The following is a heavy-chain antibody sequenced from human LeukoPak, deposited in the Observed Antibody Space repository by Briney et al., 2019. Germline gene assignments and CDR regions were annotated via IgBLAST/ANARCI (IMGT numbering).Heavy chain of an antibody. Sequence: GGSLRLFCATSGFSVSTNYVTWVRQPPGKGLEWVSVIYSDGSTYYADSVKGRFTISRDNSKNTVYLQMNSLRAEDTAVYFCARDVVLGSGSCASWGQGTLVTVSS. CDR2: IYSDGST. CDR3: ARDVVLGSGSCAS. D-gene: IGHD3-10*01. J-gene: IGHJ4*02. CDR1: GFSVSTNY. V-gene: IGHV3-53*01.